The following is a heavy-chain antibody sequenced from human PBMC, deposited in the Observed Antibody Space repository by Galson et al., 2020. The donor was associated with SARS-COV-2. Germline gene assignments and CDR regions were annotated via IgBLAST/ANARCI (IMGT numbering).Heavy chain of an antibody. CDR2: IYYSGST. J-gene: IGHJ4*02. CDR1: GGSITSVGYY. V-gene: IGHV4-31*03. D-gene: IGHD3-10*01. CDR3: AREYFGFGESSPSYYFDY. Sequence: SETLSLTCTVSGGSITSVGYYWSWIRQHPGKGLEWIGYIYYSGSTYYNPSLKSRVTISVDTSNNQFSLKLSSVTAADTAIYYCAREYFGFGESSPSYYFDYWGQGTLVTVSS.